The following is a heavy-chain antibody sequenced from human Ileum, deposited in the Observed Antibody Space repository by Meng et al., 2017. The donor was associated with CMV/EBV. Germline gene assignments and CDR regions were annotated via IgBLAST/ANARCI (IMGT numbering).Heavy chain of an antibody. CDR1: GFSLSTSGVG. CDR2: IYWNDDK. V-gene: IGHV2-5*01. J-gene: IGHJ4*02. Sequence: SGPTLVKPTQTLTLTCTFSGFSLSTSGVGVGWIRQPPGKALEWPALIYWNDDKRYSPSLKSRLTITKDTSKNQVVLTMTNMDPVDTATYYCARKFYGSGSYYKLRWFDYWGQGTLVTVSS. CDR3: ARKFYGSGSYYKLRWFDY. D-gene: IGHD3-10*01.